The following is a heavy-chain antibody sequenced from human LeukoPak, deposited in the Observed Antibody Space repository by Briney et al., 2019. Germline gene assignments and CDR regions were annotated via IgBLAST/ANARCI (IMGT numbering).Heavy chain of an antibody. CDR3: ARDWVAAAGTVSDY. V-gene: IGHV1-18*01. CDR2: VSAYNGNT. D-gene: IGHD6-13*01. Sequence: WASVKVSCKASGYTFTSYGISWVRQAPGQGLEWMGWVSAYNGNTNYAQKLQGRVTMTTVTSTSTAYMELRSLRSDDTAVYYCARDWVAAAGTVSDYWGQGTLVTVSS. J-gene: IGHJ4*02. CDR1: GYTFTSYG.